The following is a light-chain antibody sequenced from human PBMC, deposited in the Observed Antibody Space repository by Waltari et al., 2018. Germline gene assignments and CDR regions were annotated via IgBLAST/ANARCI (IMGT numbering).Light chain of an antibody. CDR1: SSDVGGFNF. V-gene: IGLV2-14*03. J-gene: IGLJ2*01. Sequence: QSALTQPASVSGSPGQSISISCTGISSDVGGFNFVSWYQQHPGKAPKLMIYAVFNRPSGVSTRFSGSKSDNAASLAISGLQAEDEAVYYCSSYTASPPHVVFGGGTKVTVL. CDR3: SSYTASPPHVV. CDR2: AVF.